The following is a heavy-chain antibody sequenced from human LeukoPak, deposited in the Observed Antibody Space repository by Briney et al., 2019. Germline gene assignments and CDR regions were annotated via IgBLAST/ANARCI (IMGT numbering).Heavy chain of an antibody. CDR2: FDPEDGET. D-gene: IGHD6-13*01. J-gene: IGHJ4*02. V-gene: IGHV1-24*01. CDR3: ATRAMAAAGADY. Sequence: EASVKVSCKVSGYTLTELSMHWVRQAPGKGLEWMGGFDPEDGETIYAQKFQGRVTMTEDTSTDTAYMELSSLRSEDTAVYYCATRAMAAAGADYWGQGTLVTVSS. CDR1: GYTLTELS.